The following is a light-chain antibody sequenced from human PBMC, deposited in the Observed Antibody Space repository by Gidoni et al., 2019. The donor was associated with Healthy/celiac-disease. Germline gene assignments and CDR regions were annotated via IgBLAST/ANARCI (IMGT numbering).Light chain of an antibody. Sequence: DIQMTQSPSSLSASVGDRVTITCRASQGISNSLAWYQQKPGKAPKLLLYAASRLESGVPSRCSGSGAGKDYTLTISSLQPEDFATYYCQQYYSTPRTFGQGTKVEIK. V-gene: IGKV1-NL1*01. CDR2: AAS. CDR3: QQYYSTPRT. J-gene: IGKJ1*01. CDR1: QGISNS.